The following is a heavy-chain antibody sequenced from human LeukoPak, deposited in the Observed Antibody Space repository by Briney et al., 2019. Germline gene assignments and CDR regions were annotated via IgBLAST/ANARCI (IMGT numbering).Heavy chain of an antibody. J-gene: IGHJ4*02. Sequence: ASVKVSCKASGYTFTSYYMHWVRQAPGQGLEWMGIINPSGGSTSYAQKFQGRVTMTRDTSTSTVYMELSSLRSEDTAVYYCARGLVVAAPSGLDFDYWGQGTLVTVSS. V-gene: IGHV1-46*01. CDR1: GYTFTSYY. CDR2: INPSGGST. D-gene: IGHD2-15*01. CDR3: ARGLVVAAPSGLDFDY.